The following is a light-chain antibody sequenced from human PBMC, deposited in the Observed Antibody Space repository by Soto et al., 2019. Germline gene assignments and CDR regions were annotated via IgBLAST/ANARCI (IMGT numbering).Light chain of an antibody. CDR2: GDR. V-gene: IGLV3-21*02. CDR1: KIGDKS. J-gene: IGLJ1*01. CDR3: QVWESRSEYV. Sequence: SYELGQPPSVSVAPGQTARITCGGDKIGDKSVHWYQQKPGRAPAVVVYGDRDRPSGIPERFSGSNSGNTATLAISRVEAGDEADYYCQVWESRSEYVFGTGTKVTVL.